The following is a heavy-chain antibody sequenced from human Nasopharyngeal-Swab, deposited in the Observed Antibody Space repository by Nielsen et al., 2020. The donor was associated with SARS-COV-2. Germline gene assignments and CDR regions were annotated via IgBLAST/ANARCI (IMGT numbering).Heavy chain of an antibody. CDR3: ARDHDWFDF. CDR2: IKQDGSEK. V-gene: IGHV3-7*01. Sequence: GESLKISCAASGFTFSSYAMNWVRQAPGKGLEWVANIKQDGSEKYYVDSVKGRFTISRDNAKNSLYLQMNSLRAEDMAVYYCARDHDWFDFWGQGILVTVSS. D-gene: IGHD3-9*01. J-gene: IGHJ4*02. CDR1: GFTFSSYA.